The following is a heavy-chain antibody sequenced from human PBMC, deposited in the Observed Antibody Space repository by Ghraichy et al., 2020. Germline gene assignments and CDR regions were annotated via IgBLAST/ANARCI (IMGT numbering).Heavy chain of an antibody. V-gene: IGHV4-34*01. Sequence: SETLSLTCAVYGGSFSDYYWSWIRQPPGKGLEWIGEINHSGRTKYSPSLKSRVTISVDTSKNQFSLRLNSVTAADTAVYYCARGGATVTTVRYWGQGTLVTVSS. J-gene: IGHJ4*02. CDR2: INHSGRT. CDR3: ARGGATVTTVRY. D-gene: IGHD4-11*01. CDR1: GGSFSDYY.